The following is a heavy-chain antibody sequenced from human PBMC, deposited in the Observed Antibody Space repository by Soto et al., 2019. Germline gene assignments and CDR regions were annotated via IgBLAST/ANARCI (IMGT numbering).Heavy chain of an antibody. CDR3: AEYYYGSGSYLYYYYGMAV. CDR1: GYTFTSYY. Sequence: ASVKVSCKASGYTFTSYYIHCVRQAPGQGLEWMGIINPSGGGTNYAQKFQGRVTITADKSTSTAYMELSSLRSEDTAVYYCAEYYYGSGSYLYYYYGMAVWGQGATVTVSS. D-gene: IGHD3-10*01. CDR2: INPSGGGT. J-gene: IGHJ6*02. V-gene: IGHV1-46*03.